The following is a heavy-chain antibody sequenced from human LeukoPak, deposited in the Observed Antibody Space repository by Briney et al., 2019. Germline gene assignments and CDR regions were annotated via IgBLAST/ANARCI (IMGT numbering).Heavy chain of an antibody. CDR2: ISGSGGST. J-gene: IGHJ3*02. V-gene: IGHV3-23*01. Sequence: GGSLRLSCAASGFTFSSFTMTWVRQAPGKGLEWVSAISGSGGSTYYADSVEGRFTISRDNAKNSLYLQMNSLRAEDTALYYCAKPLAAAGIKKDAFDIWGQGTMVTVSS. CDR1: GFTFSSFT. CDR3: AKPLAAAGIKKDAFDI. D-gene: IGHD6-13*01.